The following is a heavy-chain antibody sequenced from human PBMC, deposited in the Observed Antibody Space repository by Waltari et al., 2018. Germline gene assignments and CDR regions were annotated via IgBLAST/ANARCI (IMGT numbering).Heavy chain of an antibody. J-gene: IGHJ4*02. Sequence: QVQLVESGGGVVQPGGSLRLSCAASGFTFSSYGMHWVRQAPGKGLEWVAFIRYDGSNKYYADSVKGRFTISRDNSKNTLYLQMNSLRAEDTAVYYCALLGGYSYGYPPLDYWGQGTLVTVSS. CDR3: ALLGGYSYGYPPLDY. D-gene: IGHD5-18*01. CDR2: IRYDGSNK. V-gene: IGHV3-30*02. CDR1: GFTFSSYG.